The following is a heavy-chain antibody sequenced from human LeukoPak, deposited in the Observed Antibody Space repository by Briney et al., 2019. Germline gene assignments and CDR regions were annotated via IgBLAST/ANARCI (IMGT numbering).Heavy chain of an antibody. Sequence: ASVKVSCKVSGYTLTELSMHWVRQAPGKGLEWMGGFDPEDGETIYAQKFQGRVTMTEDTSTDTAYMELRSLRSDDTAVYYCARFLKPTIIGVVIPDAFDIWGQGTRVTVSS. V-gene: IGHV1-24*01. CDR1: GYTLTELS. CDR2: FDPEDGET. CDR3: ARFLKPTIIGVVIPDAFDI. D-gene: IGHD3-3*01. J-gene: IGHJ3*02.